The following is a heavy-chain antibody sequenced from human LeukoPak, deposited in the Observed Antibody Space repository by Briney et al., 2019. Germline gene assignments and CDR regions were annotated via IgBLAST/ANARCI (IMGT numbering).Heavy chain of an antibody. V-gene: IGHV3-7*01. Sequence: PGGSLRLSCAASGFTFSSYWMSWVRQAPGKGLGWVANVKQDGSEKYYVDSVKGRFTISRDNAKNSLYLQMNSLRAEDTAVYYCARAPSRITMVRGAPPGFGYWGQGTLVTVSS. D-gene: IGHD3-10*01. CDR3: ARAPSRITMVRGAPPGFGY. CDR1: GFTFSSYW. CDR2: VKQDGSEK. J-gene: IGHJ4*02.